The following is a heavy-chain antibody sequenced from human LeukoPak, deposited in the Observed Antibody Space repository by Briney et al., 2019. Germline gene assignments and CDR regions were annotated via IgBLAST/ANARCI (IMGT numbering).Heavy chain of an antibody. CDR3: AREVEDYDVLTGYFDY. Sequence: PSETLSLTCTVSGCSISSYYLSWIRQPPGKGLEWVGYIYYSGSTNYHPPLKSRVTISVDTPKNQFSLKLSSVTAEDTAVYYCAREVEDYDVLTGYFDYWGQGTLVTVSS. CDR1: GCSISSYY. CDR2: IYYSGST. V-gene: IGHV4-59*01. D-gene: IGHD3-9*01. J-gene: IGHJ4*02.